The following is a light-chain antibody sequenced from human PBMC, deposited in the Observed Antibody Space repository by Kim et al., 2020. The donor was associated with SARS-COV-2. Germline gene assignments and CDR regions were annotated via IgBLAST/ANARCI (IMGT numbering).Light chain of an antibody. Sequence: EIVMTQSPGTLSASPGERVTLSCRASQSVGRSVAWYQQKPGQAPRLLSTVTGFPGGFSASGFGTEFTLTIASLQSDDFAVYYCQQYDAWPRTFGQGTKVDIK. CDR3: QQYDAWPRT. V-gene: IGKV3-15*01. J-gene: IGKJ1*01. CDR1: QSVGRS.